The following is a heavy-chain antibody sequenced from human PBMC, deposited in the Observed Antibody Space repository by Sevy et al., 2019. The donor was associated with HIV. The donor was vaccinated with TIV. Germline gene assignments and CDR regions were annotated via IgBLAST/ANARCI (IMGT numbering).Heavy chain of an antibody. V-gene: IGHV1-18*01. CDR3: SREGTLMTMII. CDR2: INPYNGNT. D-gene: IGHD3-22*01. CDR1: GYTFTNHG. Sequence: ASVKVSCKASGYTFTNHGISWVRQAPGQGLEWMGWINPYNGNTKYAQKLQGRVTMTTDTSTSTAYVELRSLRSDDTAVYYCSREGTLMTMIIWGPGTLVTVSS. J-gene: IGHJ4*02.